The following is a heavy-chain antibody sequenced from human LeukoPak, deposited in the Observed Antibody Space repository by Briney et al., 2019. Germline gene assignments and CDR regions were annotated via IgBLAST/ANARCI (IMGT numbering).Heavy chain of an antibody. CDR1: GGPFSGYF. CDR3: ARRAGMTSVDY. Sequence: SETLSLTCGVYGGPFSGYFWTWIRQPPGKGLEWIGEINHGGSTNYNPALKSRVTISVDTSKSQFSLKLTSATAADTAVYYCARRAGMTSVDYWGQGTLVTVST. CDR2: INHGGST. V-gene: IGHV4-34*01. J-gene: IGHJ4*02. D-gene: IGHD2-2*01.